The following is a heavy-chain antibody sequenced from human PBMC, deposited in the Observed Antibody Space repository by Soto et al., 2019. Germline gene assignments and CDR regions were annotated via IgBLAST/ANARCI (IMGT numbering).Heavy chain of an antibody. D-gene: IGHD6-13*01. CDR3: ARGGYMKVDWFDP. CDR2: IYYSGSS. CDR1: GGSTTSYY. J-gene: IGHJ5*02. Sequence: SETLSLTCTVSGGSTTSYYWSWIRQPPGKGLEWIGYIYYSGSSHHNPSLKSRVTISVDTSKNQFSLNLASVTAADTAVYYCARGGYMKVDWFDPWGQGTLVTVSS. V-gene: IGHV4-59*01.